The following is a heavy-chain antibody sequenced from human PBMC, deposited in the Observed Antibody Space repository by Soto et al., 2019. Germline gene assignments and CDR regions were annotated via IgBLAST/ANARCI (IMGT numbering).Heavy chain of an antibody. CDR3: ARDPIVXGVVGWXFXL. J-gene: IGHJ2*01. D-gene: IGHD3-10*01. CDR2: IHNSGTT. Sequence: SETLSLTCAVSGGSISRSVYYCNWIRQHPGKGLEWIGYIHNSGTTYYNPSLKSRLSFSVDTSKNQFSLKLNSVTTADTAVYFCARDPIVXGVVGWXFXLWGRGTLVTVAS. CDR1: GGSISRSVYY. V-gene: IGHV4-31*11.